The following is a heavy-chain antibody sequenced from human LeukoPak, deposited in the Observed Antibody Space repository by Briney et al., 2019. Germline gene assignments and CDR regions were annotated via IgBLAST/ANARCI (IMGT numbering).Heavy chain of an antibody. J-gene: IGHJ4*02. D-gene: IGHD6-6*01. Sequence: SETLSFTCTVSGGSISSSSYYWGWIRQPPGKGLVWIGSIYYSGSTYYNPSLKSRVTISVDTSKNQFSLKLSSVTAADTAVYYCAREESSSADFDYWGQGTLVTVSS. CDR2: IYYSGST. CDR3: AREESSSADFDY. V-gene: IGHV4-39*07. CDR1: GGSISSSSYY.